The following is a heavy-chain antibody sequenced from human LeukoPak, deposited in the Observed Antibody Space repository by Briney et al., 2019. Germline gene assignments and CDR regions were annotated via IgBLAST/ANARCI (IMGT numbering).Heavy chain of an antibody. D-gene: IGHD2-15*01. J-gene: IGHJ6*03. CDR1: GGSISSSSYY. CDR3: ARDNVVAATRVDSYYYMDV. V-gene: IGHV4-39*07. Sequence: SETLSLTCTVSGGSISSSSYYWGWIRQPPGKGLEWIGSIYYSGSTYYNPSLKSRVTISVDTSKNQFSLKLSSVTAADTAVYYCARDNVVAATRVDSYYYMDVWGKGTTVTISS. CDR2: IYYSGST.